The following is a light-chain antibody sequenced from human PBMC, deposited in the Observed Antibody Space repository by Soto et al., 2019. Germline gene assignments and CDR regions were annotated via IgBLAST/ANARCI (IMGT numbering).Light chain of an antibody. J-gene: IGKJ4*01. V-gene: IGKV3-20*01. CDR1: QSVGSNY. CDR2: GAS. Sequence: ENLLTQSPGTLSLSPGEGATLSCRASQSVGSNYLAWYQQKPGQAPRLLIYGASSRATSIPDRFSGSGPGTEFTPTISRLEPEDFAMYYCQQYAYSPLTFGGGTKVDIK. CDR3: QQYAYSPLT.